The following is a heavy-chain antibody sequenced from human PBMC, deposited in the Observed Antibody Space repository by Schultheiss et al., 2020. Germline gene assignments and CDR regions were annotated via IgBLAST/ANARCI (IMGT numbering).Heavy chain of an antibody. V-gene: IGHV3-21*01. CDR1: GFNFNIYA. Sequence: GGSLRLSCAASGFNFNIYAMTWVRQAPGRGLEWVSSISSSSSYIYYADSVKGRFTISRDNAKNSLYLQMNSLRAEDTAVYYCARVSGNDAFDIWGQGTMVTVSS. D-gene: IGHD1-14*01. CDR3: ARVSGNDAFDI. J-gene: IGHJ3*02. CDR2: ISSSSSYI.